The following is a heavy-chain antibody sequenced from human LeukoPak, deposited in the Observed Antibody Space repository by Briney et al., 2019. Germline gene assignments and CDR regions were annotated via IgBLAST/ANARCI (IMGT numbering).Heavy chain of an antibody. J-gene: IGHJ4*02. CDR3: AKDRGYYYGSGSYYNVRVSYYFDY. D-gene: IGHD3-10*01. Sequence: GGSLRLSCAASGFTFSSYATSWVRQAPGKGLEWVSAISGSGGSTYYADSVKGRFTISRDNSKNTLYLQMNSLRAEDTAVYYCAKDRGYYYGSGSYYNVRVSYYFDYWGQGTLVTVSS. CDR1: GFTFSSYA. CDR2: ISGSGGST. V-gene: IGHV3-23*01.